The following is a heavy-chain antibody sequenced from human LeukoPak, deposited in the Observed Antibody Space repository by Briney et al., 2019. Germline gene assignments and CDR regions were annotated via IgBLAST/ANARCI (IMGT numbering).Heavy chain of an antibody. CDR3: TRDSQGYCSGGSCYFFGWFDP. CDR2: INPNRGGT. Sequence: ASVKVSCKASGYTFTGYYMHWVRQAPGQGLEWMGWINPNRGGTNYAQKFQGRVTMTRDPSISTAYMELSRLRSEDTAAYYCTRDSQGYCSGGSCYFFGWFDPWGQGTLVTVSS. J-gene: IGHJ5*02. V-gene: IGHV1-2*02. D-gene: IGHD2-15*01. CDR1: GYTFTGYY.